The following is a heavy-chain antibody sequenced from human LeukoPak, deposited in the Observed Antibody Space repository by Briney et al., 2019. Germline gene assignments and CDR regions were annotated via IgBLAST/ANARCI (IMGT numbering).Heavy chain of an antibody. J-gene: IGHJ4*02. D-gene: IGHD5-18*01. CDR3: PRDWMDLATARVFDY. CDR2: IKPDGSEK. V-gene: IGHV3-7*04. Sequence: PGGSLRLSCAASGFTFSNYWMSWVRQAPGKGLEWVANIKPDGSEKDYVDSVKGRFTISRDNAKNTLYLQMNSLRAEDTSVYYCPRDWMDLATARVFDYWGQGTLVTVSS. CDR1: GFTFSNYW.